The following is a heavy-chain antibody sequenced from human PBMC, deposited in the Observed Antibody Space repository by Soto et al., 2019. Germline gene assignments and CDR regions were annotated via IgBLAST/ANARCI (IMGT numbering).Heavy chain of an antibody. V-gene: IGHV4-34*01. CDR2: INHSGST. CDR3: ARHSRYRSCTSCYAAYYYGIDV. Sequence: SETLSLTCAVYGGSFSGYYWTWIRQPPGTGLEWIGEINHSGSTNYNPSLKSRVTISVDTSKNQFSLKLSSVTAADTAVYYCARHSRYRSCTSCYAAYYYGIDVWGQGTTVTVSS. CDR1: GGSFSGYY. J-gene: IGHJ6*02. D-gene: IGHD2-2*01.